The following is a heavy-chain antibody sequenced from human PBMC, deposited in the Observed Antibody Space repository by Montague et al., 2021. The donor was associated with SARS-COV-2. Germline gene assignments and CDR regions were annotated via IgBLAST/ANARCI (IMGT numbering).Heavy chain of an antibody. CDR3: AKGVERITMIVVVITLADFDY. CDR1: GFTFSSYA. D-gene: IGHD3-22*01. Sequence: SLRLSCAASGFTFSSYAMSWVRQAPGKGLEWVSGISDSGGSTYYADSVKGQFTISRDNSKNTLYLQMNSLRAEDTAVYYCAKGVERITMIVVVITLADFDYWGQGTLVTVSS. V-gene: IGHV3-23*01. CDR2: ISDSGGST. J-gene: IGHJ4*02.